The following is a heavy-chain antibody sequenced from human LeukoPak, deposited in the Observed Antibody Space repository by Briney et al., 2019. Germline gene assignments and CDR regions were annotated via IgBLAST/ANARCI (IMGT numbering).Heavy chain of an antibody. CDR3: ARENYDIFTGYYIGHFDF. V-gene: IGHV3-48*03. Sequence: GGSLRLSCAASGFTFSSYEMNWVRQAPGKGLEWVSYISSSGSTIYYADSVKGRFTISRDNAKNSLYLQMNSLRAEDTAVYYCARENYDIFTGYYIGHFDFWGQGTLVTVSS. J-gene: IGHJ4*02. CDR1: GFTFSSYE. D-gene: IGHD3-9*01. CDR2: ISSSGSTI.